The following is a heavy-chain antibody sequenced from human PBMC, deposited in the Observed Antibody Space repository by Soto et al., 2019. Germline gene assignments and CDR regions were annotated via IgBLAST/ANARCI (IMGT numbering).Heavy chain of an antibody. J-gene: IGHJ3*02. Sequence: QVQLVQSGAEVKKPGSSVKVSCKASGGTFSTSSINWVRQAPGQRPEWMGNILPIFGTADYAQKFQDRVTITADQSTNTAYMELRSLFSEYTAVYYCARGHEYGGNSDALDIWGQGTVVTVSS. V-gene: IGHV1-69*15. CDR2: ILPIFGTA. CDR1: GGTFSTSS. CDR3: ARGHEYGGNSDALDI. D-gene: IGHD4-17*01.